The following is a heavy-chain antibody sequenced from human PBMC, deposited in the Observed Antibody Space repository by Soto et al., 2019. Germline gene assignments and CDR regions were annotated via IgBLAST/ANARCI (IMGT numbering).Heavy chain of an antibody. CDR1: GDSVSSGNKY. CDR2: IYYSGHT. V-gene: IGHV4-61*01. D-gene: IGHD5-18*01. Sequence: SETLSLTCSVSGDSVSSGNKYWSWIRQPPGKGLEWLGYIYYSGHTNYNPSLKSRVTISVDTSQNQFSLNLSSVTAADTAVYYCARARYSYHIDSWGQGTLVTVSS. J-gene: IGHJ4*02. CDR3: ARARYSYHIDS.